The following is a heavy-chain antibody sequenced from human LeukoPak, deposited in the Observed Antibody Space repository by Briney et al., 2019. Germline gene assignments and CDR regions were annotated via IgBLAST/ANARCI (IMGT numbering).Heavy chain of an antibody. CDR2: ISTSSSSK. Sequence: PGGSLRLSCAASGSTFSTYTMNWVRQAPGKGLEWVSSISTSSSSKNYAGSLKGRFTISRDNAKNSLYLQMSTLRAEDTAVYYCARDGEAARSFDYWGQGTLVTVSS. J-gene: IGHJ4*02. D-gene: IGHD6-6*01. CDR3: ARDGEAARSFDY. CDR1: GSTFSTYT. V-gene: IGHV3-21*01.